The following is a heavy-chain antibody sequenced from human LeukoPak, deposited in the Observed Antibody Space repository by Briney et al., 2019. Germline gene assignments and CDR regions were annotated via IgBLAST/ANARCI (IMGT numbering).Heavy chain of an antibody. Sequence: PGGSLRLSCAASGFTFITYGMSRLRQAPGKGLEWVSAITGSGDSTFYADSVKGRFTISRDNSKNTLYLQMNSLRAEDTAVYYCAKDIIGSSWRYFDYWGQGTLVSVSS. V-gene: IGHV3-23*01. CDR3: AKDIIGSSWRYFDY. CDR2: ITGSGDST. J-gene: IGHJ4*02. CDR1: GFTFITYG. D-gene: IGHD6-6*01.